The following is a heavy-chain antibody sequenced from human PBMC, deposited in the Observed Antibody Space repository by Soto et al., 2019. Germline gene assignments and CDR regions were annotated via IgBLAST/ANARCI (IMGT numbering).Heavy chain of an antibody. J-gene: IGHJ4*02. V-gene: IGHV1-18*01. CDR2: MRTDNGNT. CDR1: GYTFTTSS. CDR3: ARGGNHVWGSSEF. D-gene: IGHD3-16*01. Sequence: VASVKVSCKPSGYTFTTSSINWVRQAPGQGLEWMGWMRTDNGNTNYAQKFKGRVTMTTDTSTSTAYLELRSLKSDDTAIYYCARGGNHVWGSSEFWGQGTLVTVSS.